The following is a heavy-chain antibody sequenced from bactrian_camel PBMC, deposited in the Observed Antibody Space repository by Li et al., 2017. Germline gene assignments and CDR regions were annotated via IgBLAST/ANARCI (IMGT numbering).Heavy chain of an antibody. D-gene: IGHD5*01. CDR3: AADTGRYCTGSLLDYQYDY. Sequence: VQLVESGGGSVKAGGSLRLSCAASGFSASTYCMGWFRQVPGKQREGVAAVDADGRTTYADVAKDRFVIAKAIDAYSHNRYNLILLMNNLRPEDTAMYYCAADTGRYCTGSLLDYQYDYWGQGTQVTVS. V-gene: IGHV3S42*01. CDR2: VDADGRT. J-gene: IGHJ4*01. CDR1: GFSASTYC.